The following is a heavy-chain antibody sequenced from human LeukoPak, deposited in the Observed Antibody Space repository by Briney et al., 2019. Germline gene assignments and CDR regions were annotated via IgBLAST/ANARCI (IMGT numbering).Heavy chain of an antibody. J-gene: IGHJ4*02. V-gene: IGHV3-30-3*01. D-gene: IGHD2-2*01. Sequence: GGSLRLSCAASGFTFSSYAMHWVRQAPGKGLEWVAVISYDGSNKYYADSVKGRFTISRDNSKNTLYLQMNSLRAEDTAVYYCARDLGWGVVPAAMVDYWGQGTLVTVSS. CDR1: GFTFSSYA. CDR3: ARDLGWGVVPAAMVDY. CDR2: ISYDGSNK.